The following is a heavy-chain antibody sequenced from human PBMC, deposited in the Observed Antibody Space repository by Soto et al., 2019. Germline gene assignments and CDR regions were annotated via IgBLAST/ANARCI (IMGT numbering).Heavy chain of an antibody. J-gene: IGHJ6*02. Sequence: SVKVSCKASGGTFRSYAISWVRQAPGQELEWMGGIIPIFGTANYAQKFQGRVTITADESTSTAYMELSSLRSEDTALYYCASLMTTVRRYYYGMDVWGQGTTVTVSS. CDR2: IIPIFGTA. V-gene: IGHV1-69*13. D-gene: IGHD4-17*01. CDR3: ASLMTTVRRYYYGMDV. CDR1: GGTFRSYA.